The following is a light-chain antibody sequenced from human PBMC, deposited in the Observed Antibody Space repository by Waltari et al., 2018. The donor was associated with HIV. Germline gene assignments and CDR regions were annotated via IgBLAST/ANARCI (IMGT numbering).Light chain of an antibody. Sequence: QSGLTHPPSASGTPGQRLSISCAGNNSNIGSNFVFLYRQTPGAAPTLLVDRTNQRPAGVGGRLSGSRSGTSASLVISGLRVEDEADYYCASWDDGRRVHVFGSGTTVSV. V-gene: IGLV1-47*01. CDR2: RTN. CDR3: ASWDDGRRVHV. J-gene: IGLJ1*01. CDR1: NSNIGSNF.